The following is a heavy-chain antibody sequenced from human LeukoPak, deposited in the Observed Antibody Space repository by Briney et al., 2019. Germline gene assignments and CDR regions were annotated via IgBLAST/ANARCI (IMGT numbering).Heavy chain of an antibody. J-gene: IGHJ3*01. CDR2: ISSSGSTI. D-gene: IGHD3-22*01. Sequence: GGXLRLSCAASGFTFSDYYMSWIRQAPGKGLEGVSYISSSGSTIYYADSVKGRFTISRDNAKNSLYLQMNSLRAEDTAVYYCARESPYYYDSSGPALWGQGTMVTVSS. CDR3: ARESPYYYDSSGPAL. CDR1: GFTFSDYY. V-gene: IGHV3-11*04.